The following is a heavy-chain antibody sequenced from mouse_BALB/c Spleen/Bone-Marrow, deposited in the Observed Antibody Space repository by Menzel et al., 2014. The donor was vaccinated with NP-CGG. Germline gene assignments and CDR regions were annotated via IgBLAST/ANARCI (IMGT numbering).Heavy chain of an antibody. CDR3: GRWAN. Sequence: EVQLQQSGPELVKPGASVKISCKASGYSFTDYFMNRVKQSHGKSLEWIGRINPYNGVTFYNQNFKGKATLTVDKSSSTALMELLSLTSEDSAVYYCGRWANWGQGTTLTVSS. V-gene: IGHV1-37*01. CDR2: INPYNGVT. J-gene: IGHJ2*01. CDR1: GYSFTDYF.